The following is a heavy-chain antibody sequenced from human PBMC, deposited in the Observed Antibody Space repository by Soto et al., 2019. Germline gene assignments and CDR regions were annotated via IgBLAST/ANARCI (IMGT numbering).Heavy chain of an antibody. V-gene: IGHV3-7*05. CDR1: EFTFSSYW. CDR3: VRGLYTGSPHFFY. CDR2: IESDGSEK. J-gene: IGHJ4*02. Sequence: GGSLRLSCAASEFTFSSYWMTWVRQAPGKGLEWVANIESDGSEKNYVDSVKGRFTISRDNAKRSLYLQMNSLRVEDTAVYYCVRGLYTGSPHFFYWGQGTLVTVSS. D-gene: IGHD1-26*01.